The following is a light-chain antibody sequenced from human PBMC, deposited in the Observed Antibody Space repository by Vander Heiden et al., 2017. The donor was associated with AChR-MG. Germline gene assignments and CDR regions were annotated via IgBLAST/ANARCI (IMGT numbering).Light chain of an antibody. Sequence: DIQMTQSASTLSASVGDRVTITCRASQSISSWLAWYQQKPGKAPKLLIYDASSLESGVPSRFSGNGSGTEFTLTISSLQPDDFATYYCQQYNSYWTFGQGTKVEIK. CDR2: DAS. V-gene: IGKV1-5*01. CDR3: QQYNSYWT. CDR1: QSISSW. J-gene: IGKJ1*01.